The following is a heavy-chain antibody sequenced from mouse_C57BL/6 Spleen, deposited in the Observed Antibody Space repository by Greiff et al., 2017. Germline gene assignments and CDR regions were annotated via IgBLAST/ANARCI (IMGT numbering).Heavy chain of an antibody. D-gene: IGHD2-5*01. J-gene: IGHJ4*01. CDR2: INPNNGGT. CDR3: ASEGYYSNYDAMDY. Sequence: VQLQQSGPELVKPGASVKMSCKASGYTFTDYNMHWVKQSPGKSLEWIGYINPNNGGTSYNQKFKGKATLTVNKSSSTAYMELRSLTSEDSAVYYCASEGYYSNYDAMDYWGQGTSVTVSS. CDR1: GYTFTDYN. V-gene: IGHV1-22*01.